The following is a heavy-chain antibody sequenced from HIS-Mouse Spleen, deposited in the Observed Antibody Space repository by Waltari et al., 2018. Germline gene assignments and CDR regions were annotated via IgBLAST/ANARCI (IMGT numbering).Heavy chain of an antibody. CDR1: GYTFTSYD. V-gene: IGHV1-8*01. D-gene: IGHD4-4*01. CDR3: ARGHDYSNYFDY. Sequence: QVQLVQSGAEVKKPGASVKVSCKASGYTFTSYDINWVRQATGQGLEGMGWMNPTSGKTGSAQKFQGRVTMHRNTSISTAYMELSSLRSEETAVYYCARGHDYSNYFDYWGQGTLVTVSS. CDR2: MNPTSGKT. J-gene: IGHJ4*02.